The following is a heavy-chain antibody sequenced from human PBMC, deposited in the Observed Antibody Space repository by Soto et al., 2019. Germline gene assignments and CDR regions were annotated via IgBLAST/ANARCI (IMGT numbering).Heavy chain of an antibody. V-gene: IGHV3-21*04. CDR2: ISSSRTYV. J-gene: IGHJ4*02. Sequence: PGGSLRLSCATSGFNFQSYTMHWVRQAPGKGLEWISSISSSRTYVHYADSVKGRFTISRDNAKNSLNLQMNSLRGDDTALYYCAREGSYDSTGHYIQALCVWGQGTLVTVSS. D-gene: IGHD3-9*01. CDR3: AREGSYDSTGHYIQALCV. CDR1: GFNFQSYT.